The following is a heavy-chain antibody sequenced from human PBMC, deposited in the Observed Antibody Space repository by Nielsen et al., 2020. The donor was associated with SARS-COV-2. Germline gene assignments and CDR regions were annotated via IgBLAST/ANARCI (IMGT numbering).Heavy chain of an antibody. J-gene: IGHJ4*02. CDR2: ISGGGST. V-gene: IGHV3-23*01. CDR1: GFIFSSYT. D-gene: IGHD3-16*02. Sequence: GGSLRLSCVGSGFIFSSYTMHWVRQAPGKVLEWVSGISGGGSTFYAESVRGRFTASRENFRNTLYLEMNSLRVEDTALYYCASEVGGSYRDFDYWGQGILVTVSS. CDR3: ASEVGGSYRDFDY.